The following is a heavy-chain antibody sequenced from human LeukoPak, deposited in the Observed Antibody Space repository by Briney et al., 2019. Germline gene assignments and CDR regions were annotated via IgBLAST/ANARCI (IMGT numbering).Heavy chain of an antibody. D-gene: IGHD4-17*01. Sequence: GGSLRLSCAASGLTFSSYGMHWARQAPGKGLEWVAFIRYDGSNKYYADSVKGRFTISRDNSKNTLYLQMNSLRAEDTAVYYCAKLTDYGDFDFDYWGQGTLVTVSS. V-gene: IGHV3-30*02. CDR1: GLTFSSYG. J-gene: IGHJ4*02. CDR3: AKLTDYGDFDFDY. CDR2: IRYDGSNK.